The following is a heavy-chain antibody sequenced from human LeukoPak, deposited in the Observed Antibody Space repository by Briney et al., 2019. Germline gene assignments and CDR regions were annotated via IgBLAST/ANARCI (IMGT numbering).Heavy chain of an antibody. V-gene: IGHV4-59*12. CDR2: IYYSGGT. CDR1: GGSITSYY. J-gene: IGHJ4*02. CDR3: ARVPGGSSGWYADY. D-gene: IGHD6-19*01. Sequence: SETLSLTCTVSGGSITSYYWSWIRQPPGKGLEWIGYIYYSGGTNYNPSLKSRVTLSVDKSKNQFSLKLSSVTAADTAVYYCARVPGGSSGWYADYWGQGTLVTVSS.